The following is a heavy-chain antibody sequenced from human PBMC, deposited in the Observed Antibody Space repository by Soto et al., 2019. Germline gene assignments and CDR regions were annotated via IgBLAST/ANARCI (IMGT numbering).Heavy chain of an antibody. CDR3: AQPATGGFFPFDY. J-gene: IGHJ4*02. V-gene: IGHV3-23*01. Sequence: EVQLSESGGGFVQPGGSLRLSCTVSGLTFSNYPMNWVRQAPGKGLEWVSSLSGSGDNTYYVDSVNGRFIISRDNYKNTLYLQMNNLRGEDTAIYYCAQPATGGFFPFDYWGEGTLVTVSS. D-gene: IGHD2-8*02. CDR2: LSGSGDNT. CDR1: GLTFSNYP.